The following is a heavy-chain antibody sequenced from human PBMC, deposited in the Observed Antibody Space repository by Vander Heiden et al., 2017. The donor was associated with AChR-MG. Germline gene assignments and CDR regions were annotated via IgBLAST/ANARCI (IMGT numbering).Heavy chain of an antibody. CDR3: ARDGDYYYYYGMDV. J-gene: IGHJ6*02. Sequence: QVQLVASGGGVVQPGRSLRLSCAASGFTFSSYVMPGARQAPGRGLDGVAVISYDGSNKYYADSVKGRFTISRDNSKNTLYLQMNSLRAEYTAVYYCARDGDYYYYYGMDVWGQGTTVTASS. CDR2: ISYDGSNK. V-gene: IGHV3-30-3*01. CDR1: GFTFSSYV.